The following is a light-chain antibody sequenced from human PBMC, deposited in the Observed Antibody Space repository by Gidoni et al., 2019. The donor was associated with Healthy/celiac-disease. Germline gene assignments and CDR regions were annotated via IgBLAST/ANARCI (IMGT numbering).Light chain of an antibody. CDR3: QQLNSWT. Sequence: IQLTQSPSSLSASVGDRVTITCRASQGISSYLAWYQQKPGKAPKLLIYAASTLQSGVPSRFSGSGSGTDFTLTISSLQPEDFATYYGQQLNSWTFGQGTKVEIK. CDR2: AAS. CDR1: QGISSY. J-gene: IGKJ1*01. V-gene: IGKV1-9*01.